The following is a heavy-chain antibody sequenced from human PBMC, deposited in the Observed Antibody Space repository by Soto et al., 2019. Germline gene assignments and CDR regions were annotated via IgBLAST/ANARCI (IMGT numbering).Heavy chain of an antibody. CDR1: GFTFSSYG. CDR3: AKDLEYSSGGLYYYYGMDV. J-gene: IGHJ6*02. V-gene: IGHV3-30*18. D-gene: IGHD6-6*01. CDR2: ISYDGSNK. Sequence: QVQLVESGGGVVQPGRSLRLSCAASGFTFSSYGMHWVRQAPGKGLEWVAVISYDGSNKYYADSVKGRFTISRDNSKNTLYLQMNSLRAEDTAVYYCAKDLEYSSGGLYYYYGMDVWGQGITVTVSS.